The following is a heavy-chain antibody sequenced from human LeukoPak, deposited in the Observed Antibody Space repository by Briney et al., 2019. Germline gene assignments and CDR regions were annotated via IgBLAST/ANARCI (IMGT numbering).Heavy chain of an antibody. Sequence: AGGSLRLSCVVSGFTFSSYSMSWVRQAPGNGLEWVSSISASSNFISYADSVKGRFTISRDNAKKSLYLQMNSVRAEDTAVYYCARDPGYSSGWFDYWGQGALVTVSS. CDR3: ARDPGYSSGWFDY. D-gene: IGHD6-19*01. CDR1: GFTFSSYS. CDR2: ISASSNFI. V-gene: IGHV3-21*01. J-gene: IGHJ4*02.